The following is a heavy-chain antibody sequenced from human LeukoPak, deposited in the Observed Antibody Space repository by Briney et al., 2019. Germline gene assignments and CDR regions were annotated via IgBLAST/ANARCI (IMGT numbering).Heavy chain of an antibody. D-gene: IGHD3-10*01. CDR1: GASISSSF. CDR2: INHSGST. CDR3: ARQSIWFGPYYMDV. V-gene: IGHV4-34*01. J-gene: IGHJ6*03. Sequence: SETLSLTCTVSGASISSSFWTWIRQSPGKGLEWIGEINHSGSTNYNPSLKSRVTISVDTSKNQFSLKLSSVTAADTAVYYCARQSIWFGPYYMDVWGKGTTVTISS.